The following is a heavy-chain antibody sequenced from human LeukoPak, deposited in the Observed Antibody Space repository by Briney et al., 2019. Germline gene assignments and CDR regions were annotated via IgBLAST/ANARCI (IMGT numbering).Heavy chain of an antibody. Sequence: SETLSLTCAVYGGSFSGYYWSWIRQPPGKGLEWIGEINHSGSTNYNPSLKSRVTISVDTSKNQFSLKLSSVTAADTAVYYCAREHSSSWYPIYYYYGMDVWGKGTTATVSS. CDR1: GGSFSGYY. J-gene: IGHJ6*04. D-gene: IGHD6-13*01. V-gene: IGHV4-34*01. CDR2: INHSGST. CDR3: AREHSSSWYPIYYYYGMDV.